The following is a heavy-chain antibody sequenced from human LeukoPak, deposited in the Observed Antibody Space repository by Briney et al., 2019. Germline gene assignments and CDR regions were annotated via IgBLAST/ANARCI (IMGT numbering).Heavy chain of an antibody. CDR1: GFTFSSYG. CDR3: ARGRTTVTTADAFDI. Sequence: GGSLRLSCAASGFTFSSYGMHWVRQAPGKGLEWVAVIWYDGSNKYYADSVKGRFTISRDNSKNTLYLQMNSLRAEDTAVYYCARGRTTVTTADAFDIWGQGTMVTVSS. D-gene: IGHD4-17*01. V-gene: IGHV3-33*01. J-gene: IGHJ3*02. CDR2: IWYDGSNK.